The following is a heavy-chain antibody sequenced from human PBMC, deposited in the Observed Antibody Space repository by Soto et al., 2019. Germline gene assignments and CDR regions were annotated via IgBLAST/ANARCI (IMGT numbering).Heavy chain of an antibody. CDR1: GASISGGDYY. CDR2: IYYSGST. D-gene: IGHD3-22*01. V-gene: IGHV4-30-4*01. J-gene: IGHJ4*02. Sequence: SETLSLTCTVSGASISGGDYYWTWIRQPPGKGLEWIGSIYYSGSTYYNPSLKSRVTISVDTSNNQFSLKLSSVTAADTAVYYCARASYDSSTYYLDYWGQGTLVTVSS. CDR3: ARASYDSSTYYLDY.